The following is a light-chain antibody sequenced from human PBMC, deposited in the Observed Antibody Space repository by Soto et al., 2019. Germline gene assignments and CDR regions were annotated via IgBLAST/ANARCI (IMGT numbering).Light chain of an antibody. Sequence: SYELTQPPSVSVAPGETASITCGGDNIGNRDVHWYQQKPGQAPVVVIYYDNDRPSGIPARFSGYNSGNTATLTISRVEAGDAADYYCQVWASSSGVFGGGTKVTVL. V-gene: IGLV3-21*04. CDR3: QVWASSSGV. CDR2: YDN. J-gene: IGLJ3*02. CDR1: NIGNRD.